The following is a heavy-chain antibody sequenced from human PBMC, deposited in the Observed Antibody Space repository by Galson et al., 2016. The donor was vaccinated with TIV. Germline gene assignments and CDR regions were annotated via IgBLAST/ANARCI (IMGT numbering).Heavy chain of an antibody. Sequence: SLRLSCAASGFTFGDYAMHWVRQVPGKGLEWVSGISFNSGDKGYADSVKGRFTISRDNAKNSLYLQMNSLRVEDMALYYCTKDIAYGDISNFDAFDIWGRGTMVTVSS. CDR3: TKDIAYGDISNFDAFDI. J-gene: IGHJ3*02. D-gene: IGHD1-1*01. CDR2: ISFNSGDK. V-gene: IGHV3-9*03. CDR1: GFTFGDYA.